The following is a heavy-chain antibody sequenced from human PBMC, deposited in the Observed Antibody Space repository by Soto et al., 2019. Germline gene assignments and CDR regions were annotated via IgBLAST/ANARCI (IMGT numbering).Heavy chain of an antibody. D-gene: IGHD3-3*01. V-gene: IGHV1-3*01. CDR2: INDGNGNT. J-gene: IGHJ3*02. CDR3: ARASGAFDI. CDR1: GYKFTSYA. Sequence: QVQLVQSGAEVKKPGASVKISCKASGYKFTSYAMHWVRHAPGQRLEWMGWINDGNGNTKYSQKFQDRVTITMDTSASTAYMELSSLRSEDTAVYYWARASGAFDIWGQGTMVTVSS.